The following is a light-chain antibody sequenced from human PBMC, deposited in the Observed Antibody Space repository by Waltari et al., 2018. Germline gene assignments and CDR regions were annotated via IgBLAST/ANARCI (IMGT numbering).Light chain of an antibody. V-gene: IGKV3-11*01. CDR2: DAS. Sequence: EIVLTQSPATLSLSPGERATLSCRASQSVSRYLAWYQQKPGQAPRLLMYDASNRATGIPARISGSGSGTDFTLTSSSLEPDDFAVYYCQQRINWPLTFGGGTKVEIK. CDR1: QSVSRY. CDR3: QQRINWPLT. J-gene: IGKJ4*01.